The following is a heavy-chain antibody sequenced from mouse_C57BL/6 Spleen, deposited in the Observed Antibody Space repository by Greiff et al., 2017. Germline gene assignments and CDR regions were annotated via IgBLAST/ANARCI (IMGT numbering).Heavy chain of an antibody. D-gene: IGHD1-1*02. J-gene: IGHJ2*01. CDR1: GFSLTSYG. CDR3: ASLLSLFH. V-gene: IGHV2-2*01. Sequence: QVQLQQSGPGLVQPSQSLSITCTVSGFSLTSYGVHWVRQSPGKGLEWLGVIWSGGSTDYNAAFISRLSISKDNSKSQVFFKMNSLQADDTAIYYCASLLSLFHWGQGTTLTVSS. CDR2: IWSGGST.